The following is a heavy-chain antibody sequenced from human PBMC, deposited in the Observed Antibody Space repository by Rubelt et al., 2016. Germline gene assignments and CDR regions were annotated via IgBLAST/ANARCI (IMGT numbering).Heavy chain of an antibody. V-gene: IGHV4-34*10. CDR3: ACRERRSGNWFDP. CDR2: INHSGST. CDR1: GGSFSGYY. D-gene: IGHD1-26*01. Sequence: QLQLQESGPGLVKPSETLSLTCAVYGGSFSGYYWSWIRQPPGKGLEWIGEINHSGSTNYNPSLKSRVTISVDTSKNQFSLKRSAVTAADTAGYYCACRERRSGNWFDPWGQGTLVTVSS. J-gene: IGHJ5*02.